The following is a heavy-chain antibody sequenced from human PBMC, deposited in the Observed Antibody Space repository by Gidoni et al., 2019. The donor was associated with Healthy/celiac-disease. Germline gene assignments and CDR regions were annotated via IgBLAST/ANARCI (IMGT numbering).Heavy chain of an antibody. CDR2: TYYRSKWYN. CDR1: GDSVASNSAA. J-gene: IGHJ4*02. Sequence: QVQLQPSGPGLVKPSQTLSLTCAISGDSVASNSAAWNWIRQSPSRGLEWLGRTYYRSKWYNDYAVSVKSRITINPDTSKNQFSLQLNSVTPEDTAVYYCARDVRPNWGNAYYFDYWGQGTLVTVSS. CDR3: ARDVRPNWGNAYYFDY. D-gene: IGHD7-27*01. V-gene: IGHV6-1*01.